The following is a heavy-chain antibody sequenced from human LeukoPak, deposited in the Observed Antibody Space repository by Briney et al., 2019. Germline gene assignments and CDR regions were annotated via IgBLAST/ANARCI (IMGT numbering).Heavy chain of an antibody. V-gene: IGHV1-18*01. CDR1: GYTFTSYG. D-gene: IGHD2-15*01. CDR2: ISAYNGNT. J-gene: IGHJ5*02. Sequence: GASVTVSCKASGYTFTSYGISWVRQAPGQGLEWMGWISAYNGNTNYAQKLQGRVTMTTDTSTSTAYMELRSLRSDDTAVYYCARAQGYCSGGSCYVSWFDPWGQGTLVTVSS. CDR3: ARAQGYCSGGSCYVSWFDP.